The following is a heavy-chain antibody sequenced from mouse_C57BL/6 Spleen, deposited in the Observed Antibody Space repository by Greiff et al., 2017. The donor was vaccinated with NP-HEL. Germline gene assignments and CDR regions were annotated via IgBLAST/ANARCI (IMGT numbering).Heavy chain of an antibody. J-gene: IGHJ4*01. CDR1: GFTFTDYY. D-gene: IGHD1-1*01. CDR3: ARSSYYYGSSYRDYYAMDY. Sequence: DVKLVESGGGLVQPGGSLSLSCAASGFTFTDYYMSWVRQPPGKALEWLGFIRNKANGYTTEYSASVKGRFTISRDNSQSILYLQMNALRAEDSATYYCARSSYYYGSSYRDYYAMDYWGQGTSVTVSS. V-gene: IGHV7-3*01. CDR2: IRNKANGYTT.